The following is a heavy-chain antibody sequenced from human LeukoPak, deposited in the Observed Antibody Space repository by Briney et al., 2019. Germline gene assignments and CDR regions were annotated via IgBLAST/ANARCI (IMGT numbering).Heavy chain of an antibody. Sequence: GGSLRLSCAASGFTFSSYGMHWVRQAPGKGLEWITFIRYDGSNRYYADSVKGRFTISRDNSKNTLYLQMSSLRAEDTAVYYCARDVAPAAVYSYYIDVWGKGTAVTVSS. V-gene: IGHV3-30*02. CDR2: IRYDGSNR. CDR1: GFTFSSYG. CDR3: ARDVAPAAVYSYYIDV. D-gene: IGHD6-13*01. J-gene: IGHJ6*03.